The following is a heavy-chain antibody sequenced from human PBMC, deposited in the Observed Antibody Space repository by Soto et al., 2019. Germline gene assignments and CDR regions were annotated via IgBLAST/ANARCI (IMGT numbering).Heavy chain of an antibody. V-gene: IGHV4-61*01. J-gene: IGHJ2*01. CDR1: GGSVSSGSYY. Sequence: QVQLQESGPGLVKPSETLSLTCTVSGGSVSSGSYYWSWIRQPPGKGLEWIGYIYYSGSTNYNPSLKRRVTISVDTSKSQFSLKLSSVTAADTAVYYCARSHMPPDWYFDLWGRGTLVTVSS. CDR2: IYYSGST. CDR3: ARSHMPPDWYFDL. D-gene: IGHD2-2*01.